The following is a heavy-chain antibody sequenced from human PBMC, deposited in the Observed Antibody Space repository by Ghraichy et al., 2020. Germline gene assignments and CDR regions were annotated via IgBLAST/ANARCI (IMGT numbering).Heavy chain of an antibody. CDR3: PRLHFYISGSYRFYYGMDV. J-gene: IGHJ6*02. CDR2: IYTSGST. CDR1: GGSISSSY. Sequence: SETLSLTCTVSGGSISSSYWSWIRQPPGKRLEWIGYIYTSGSTNYNPSLKSRVTISVDTSKNQFSLKLNSVTAADTALYYCPRLHFYISGSYRFYYGMDVWGQGTTFTVSS. D-gene: IGHD3-10*01. V-gene: IGHV4-4*08.